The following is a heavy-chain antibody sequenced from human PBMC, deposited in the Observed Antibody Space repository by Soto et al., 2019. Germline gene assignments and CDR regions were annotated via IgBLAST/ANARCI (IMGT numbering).Heavy chain of an antibody. V-gene: IGHV3-11*01. Sequence: PVGSLRLSCAASGFTFRDYYMTWIRQAPGKGLEWVSYISSSGTGIYYPDSVKGRFTISRDNAKNSLYLQMNSLRAEDTAVYYCARAYSDAFDIWGQGTMVTVSS. CDR2: ISSSGTGI. CDR1: GFTFRDYY. CDR3: ARAYSDAFDI. J-gene: IGHJ3*02. D-gene: IGHD2-15*01.